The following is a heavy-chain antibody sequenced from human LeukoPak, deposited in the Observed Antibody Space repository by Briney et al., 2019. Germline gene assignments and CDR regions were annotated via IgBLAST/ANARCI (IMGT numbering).Heavy chain of an antibody. CDR2: IGPSGGTT. Sequence: ASVKVSCKASGYTFTSYYMHWVRQAPGQGLEWMGVIGPSGGTTSYAQKFQGRVTLTRVTSTSTVYMELSSLRSEDTAVYYCARDSDGPWDPWGQGTLVTVSS. CDR3: ARDSDGPWDP. J-gene: IGHJ5*02. CDR1: GYTFTSYY. V-gene: IGHV1-46*01.